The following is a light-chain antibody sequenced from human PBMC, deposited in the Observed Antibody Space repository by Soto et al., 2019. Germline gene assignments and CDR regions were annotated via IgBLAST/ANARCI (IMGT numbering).Light chain of an antibody. CDR2: DVT. J-gene: IGLJ1*01. CDR1: SSDVGGYNY. CDR3: GSYTTISTPYV. V-gene: IGLV2-14*03. Sequence: QSVLTQPASVSGSPGQSIAISCTGTSSDVGGYNYVSWYQHHPGKVPRLMIYDVTNRPSGVSNRFSGSKSGNTASLTISGLQAEDEADYYCGSYTTISTPYVFGTGTKLTVL.